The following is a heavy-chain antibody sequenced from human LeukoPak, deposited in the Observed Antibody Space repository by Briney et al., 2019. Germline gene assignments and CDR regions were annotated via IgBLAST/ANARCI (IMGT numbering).Heavy chain of an antibody. Sequence: GGSLRLSCAASGFTFSSYAMSWVRQAPGKGLEWVSAISGSGGSTYYADSVKGRYTISRDNSKNTLYLQMNSLRAEDTAVYYCAKVRMYGSSSLLFDYWGQGTLVTVPS. V-gene: IGHV3-23*01. CDR2: ISGSGGST. CDR1: GFTFSSYA. J-gene: IGHJ4*02. CDR3: AKVRMYGSSSLLFDY. D-gene: IGHD6-6*01.